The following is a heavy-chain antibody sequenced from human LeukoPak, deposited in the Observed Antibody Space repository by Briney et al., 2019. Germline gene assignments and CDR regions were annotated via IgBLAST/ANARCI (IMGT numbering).Heavy chain of an antibody. D-gene: IGHD6-13*01. CDR3: ARDGYSSSWTPGYFDY. CDR1: GFSFSDYD. CDR2: ISSSSGYT. V-gene: IGHV3-11*05. J-gene: IGHJ4*02. Sequence: PGGSLRLSCAASGFSFSDYDITWIRQTPGKGVEWISVISSSSGYTNYADSVKGRFTISRDNAKNSLFLQMNSLRAEDTAIYYCARDGYSSSWTPGYFDYWGQGALVTVSS.